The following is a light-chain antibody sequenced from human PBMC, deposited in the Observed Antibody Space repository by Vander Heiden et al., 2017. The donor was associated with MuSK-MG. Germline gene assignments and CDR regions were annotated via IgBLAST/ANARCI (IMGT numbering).Light chain of an antibody. CDR2: AAS. J-gene: IGKJ1*01. CDR3: QQRDSTLWT. Sequence: DFQMTQSPFSLSASVGDRVTITCRASQSISNYLNWYQHKPGEAPRLLIFAASSLQSGVPSRFSGSGSGTEFTLTINSLQPEDFATYYCQQRDSTLWTFGQGTKVEIK. CDR1: QSISNY. V-gene: IGKV1-39*01.